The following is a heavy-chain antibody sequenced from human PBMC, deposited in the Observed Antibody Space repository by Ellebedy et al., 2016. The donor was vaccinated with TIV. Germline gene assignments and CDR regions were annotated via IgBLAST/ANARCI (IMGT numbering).Heavy chain of an antibody. Sequence: MPSETLSLTCTVSGGSISSYYWSWIRQPPGQGLEWIGYIYYSGSTNYNPSLKSRVTISVDTSKNQFSLKLSSVTAADTAVYYCARDPTPASDYYYGMDVWGQGTTVTVSS. J-gene: IGHJ6*02. CDR3: ARDPTPASDYYYGMDV. V-gene: IGHV4-59*01. CDR1: GGSISSYY. CDR2: IYYSGST.